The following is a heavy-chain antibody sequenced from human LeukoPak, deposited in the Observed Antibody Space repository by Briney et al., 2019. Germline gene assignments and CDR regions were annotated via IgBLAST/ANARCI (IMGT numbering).Heavy chain of an antibody. Sequence: PGGSLRLSCAASGFTVSNNYMTWVRQAPGNGLEWVSIIYTGVTAYYADSVRGRFTIPRDNSKNTLYLQMSRLRAEDTALYYCARVASRAFDYWGQGALVTVSS. CDR1: GFTVSNNY. J-gene: IGHJ4*02. CDR2: IYTGVTA. CDR3: ARVASRAFDY. V-gene: IGHV3-66*01.